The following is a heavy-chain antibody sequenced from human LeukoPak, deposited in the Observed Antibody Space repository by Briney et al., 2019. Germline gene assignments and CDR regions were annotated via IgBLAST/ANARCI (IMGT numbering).Heavy chain of an antibody. Sequence: SETLSLTCAVYGGSFSGYYWSWIRQPPGKGLEWIGEINHSGSTNYNPSLKSRVTISVDTSKNQLSLKLSSVTAADTAVYYCARDSGSYGYYFDYWGQGTLVTVSS. D-gene: IGHD1-26*01. CDR2: INHSGST. CDR1: GGSFSGYY. CDR3: ARDSGSYGYYFDY. V-gene: IGHV4-34*01. J-gene: IGHJ4*02.